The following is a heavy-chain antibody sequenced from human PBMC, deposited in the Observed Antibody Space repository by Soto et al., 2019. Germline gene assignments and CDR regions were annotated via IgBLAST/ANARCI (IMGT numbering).Heavy chain of an antibody. D-gene: IGHD3-22*01. CDR2: ISGSGGST. CDR1: GFTFSSYA. CDR3: AKDTYYYDSSGLEVFDY. Sequence: QPGGSLRLSCAASGFTFSSYAMSWVRQAPGKGLEWVSAISGSGGSTYYADSVKGRFTISRDNSKNTLYLQMNSLRAEDTAVYYCAKDTYYYDSSGLEVFDYWGQGTLVTVSS. V-gene: IGHV3-23*01. J-gene: IGHJ4*02.